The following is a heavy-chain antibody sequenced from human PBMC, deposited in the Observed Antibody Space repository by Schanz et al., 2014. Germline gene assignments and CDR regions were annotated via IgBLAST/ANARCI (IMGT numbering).Heavy chain of an antibody. V-gene: IGHV3-23*04. D-gene: IGHD3-10*01. CDR2: LGGSTGEI. Sequence: VQLVESGGSVVQPGGSLRLSCEASGFTFSTSAMSWVRQAPGKGLEWVSSLGGSTGEIYYADSVRGRFTISRDNFKNRLYLQMNSLRLEDTAIYYCAKTLGGAGLTLYFDHWGQGSLVTVSS. CDR3: AKTLGGAGLTLYFDH. J-gene: IGHJ4*02. CDR1: GFTFSTSA.